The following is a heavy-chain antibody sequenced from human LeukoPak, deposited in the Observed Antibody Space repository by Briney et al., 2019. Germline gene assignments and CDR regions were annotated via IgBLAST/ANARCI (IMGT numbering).Heavy chain of an antibody. Sequence: GGSLRLSCAASGFTFSSYEMNWVRQAPGKGLEWVSYISSSGSTIYYADSVKGRFTISRDNAKNSLYLQLNSLRAEDTAVYYCARQQYSTFWAMDCWGQGTLVTVPS. V-gene: IGHV3-48*03. D-gene: IGHD6-6*01. CDR1: GFTFSSYE. CDR2: ISSSGSTI. J-gene: IGHJ4*02. CDR3: ARQQYSTFWAMDC.